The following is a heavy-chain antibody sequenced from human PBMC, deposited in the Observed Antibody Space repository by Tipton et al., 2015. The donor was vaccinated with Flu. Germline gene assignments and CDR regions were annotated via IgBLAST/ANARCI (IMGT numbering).Heavy chain of an antibody. J-gene: IGHJ4*02. Sequence: TLSLTCTVSGGSITSSTDYWGWVRQPPGKGLEWIGTIYHSGSTYYNPSLKSRVTISLDTSKNQFSLKLSSATAADTAVYYCARHTGDSVRGVIDYWGQGTLVTVSS. CDR2: IYHSGST. V-gene: IGHV4-39*01. D-gene: IGHD3-10*02. CDR3: ARHTGDSVRGVIDY. CDR1: GGSITSSTDY.